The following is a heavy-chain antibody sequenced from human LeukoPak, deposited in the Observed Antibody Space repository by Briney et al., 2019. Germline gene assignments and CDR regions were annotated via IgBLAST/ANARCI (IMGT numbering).Heavy chain of an antibody. V-gene: IGHV3-15*01. J-gene: IGHJ4*02. Sequence: TGGSLRLSCAASGFTFSNAWMSWVRQAPGKGLEWVGRIKSKTDGGTTDYAAPVKGRFTISRDDSKNTLYLQMNSLKTEDTAVYYCTTESPSGSYYWAPDYWGQGTLVTVSS. CDR1: GFTFSNAW. D-gene: IGHD1-26*01. CDR2: IKSKTDGGTT. CDR3: TTESPSGSYYWAPDY.